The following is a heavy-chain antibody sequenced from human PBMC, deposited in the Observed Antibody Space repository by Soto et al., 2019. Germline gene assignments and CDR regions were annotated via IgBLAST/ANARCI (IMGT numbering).Heavy chain of an antibody. V-gene: IGHV3-23*01. Sequence: PGGSLRLSCAASGFTFSSYAMNWVRQAPGKGLEWVSAMSGRYGRTYYADSVKGRFTISRDTSKNTLYLQMNSLRAEDTAIYYCAKSYYYDSSGYYDYYYYGMDVWGQGTTVTV. CDR1: GFTFSSYA. CDR2: MSGRYGRT. CDR3: AKSYYYDSSGYYDYYYYGMDV. J-gene: IGHJ6*02. D-gene: IGHD3-22*01.